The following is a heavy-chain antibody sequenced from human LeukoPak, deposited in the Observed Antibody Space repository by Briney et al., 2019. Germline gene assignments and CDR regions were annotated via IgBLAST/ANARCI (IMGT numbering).Heavy chain of an antibody. Sequence: SETLSLTCTVSGGSISSYYWSWIRQPPGKGLEWIGYIYYSGSTNYNPSLKSRVTISVDTSKNQFSLKLSSVTAADTAVYYCAGDRRGSSGYYFHYWGQGTLVTVSS. V-gene: IGHV4-59*01. J-gene: IGHJ4*02. CDR3: AGDRRGSSGYYFHY. CDR2: IYYSGST. CDR1: GGSISSYY. D-gene: IGHD3-22*01.